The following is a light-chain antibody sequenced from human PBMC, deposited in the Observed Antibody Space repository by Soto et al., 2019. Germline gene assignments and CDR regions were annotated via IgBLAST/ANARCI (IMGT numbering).Light chain of an antibody. CDR1: SSDVGGYNY. J-gene: IGLJ1*01. V-gene: IGLV2-14*01. Sequence: QSALTQPASVSGSPGQSITISSTGTSSDVGGYNYVSWYQQHPGKAPKLMIYDVSNRPSGVSNRFSGSKSGNPASLTISGLQAEDEADYYCSSYTISSTLYVFGTGTKLTVL. CDR3: SSYTISSTLYV. CDR2: DVS.